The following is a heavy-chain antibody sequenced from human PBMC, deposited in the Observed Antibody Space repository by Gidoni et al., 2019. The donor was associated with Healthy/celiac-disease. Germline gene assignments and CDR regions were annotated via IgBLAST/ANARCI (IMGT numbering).Heavy chain of an antibody. Sequence: QVQLVQSGAEVQKPGSSVKVSCKASGGTFSSYTISWVRQAPGQGLEWMGRIIPILGIANYAQKFQGRVTITADKSTSTAYMELSSLRSEDTAVYYCARAGIAVAGVDYWGQGTLVTVSS. CDR1: GGTFSSYT. D-gene: IGHD6-19*01. J-gene: IGHJ4*02. V-gene: IGHV1-69*02. CDR3: ARAGIAVAGVDY. CDR2: IIPILGIA.